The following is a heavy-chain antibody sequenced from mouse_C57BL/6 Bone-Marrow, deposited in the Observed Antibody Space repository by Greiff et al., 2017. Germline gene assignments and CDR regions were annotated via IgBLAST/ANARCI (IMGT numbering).Heavy chain of an antibody. CDR3: ARPSLLGPLFAY. J-gene: IGHJ3*01. CDR2: ISSGGSYT. Sequence: EVQVVESGGDLVKPGGSLKLSCAASGFTFSSYGMSWVRQTPDKRLEWVATISSGGSYTYYPDSVKGRFTISRDNAKNTLYLQMSSLKSEDTAMYDCARPSLLGPLFAYWGQGTLVTVSA. D-gene: IGHD4-1*01. V-gene: IGHV5-6*01. CDR1: GFTFSSYG.